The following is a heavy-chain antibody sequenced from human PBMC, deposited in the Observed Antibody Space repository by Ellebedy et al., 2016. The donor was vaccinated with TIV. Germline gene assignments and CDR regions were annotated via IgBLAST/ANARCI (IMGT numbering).Heavy chain of an antibody. J-gene: IGHJ4*02. V-gene: IGHV3-48*02. CDR1: GFTFSSYS. D-gene: IGHD2-15*01. Sequence: PGGSLRLSCAASGFTFSSYSMNWVRQAPGKGLEWVSYSSSRSSPIYYADSVKGRFTIARDNAKHSLFLQMNSLRDEDTAVYYCARDRATNYCSGGSCYPGTFDFWGQGILVTVSS. CDR2: SSSRSSPI. CDR3: ARDRATNYCSGGSCYPGTFDF.